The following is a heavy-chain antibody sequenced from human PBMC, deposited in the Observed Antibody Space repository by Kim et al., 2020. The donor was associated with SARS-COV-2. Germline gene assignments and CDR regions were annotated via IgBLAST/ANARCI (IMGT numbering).Heavy chain of an antibody. CDR1: GFTFSNAW. D-gene: IGHD6-13*01. J-gene: IGHJ4*02. CDR2: IKSKTDGETT. CDR3: TTDSFDYSSSWYLGC. Sequence: GGSLRLSCATSGFTFSNAWMTWVRQAPGKGLEWVGHIKSKTDGETTDYAAPVKGRFTISRDDSKNTLYLQMHSLKPEDTAVYYCTTDSFDYSSSWYLGCWGQGTLVTVSS. V-gene: IGHV3-15*01.